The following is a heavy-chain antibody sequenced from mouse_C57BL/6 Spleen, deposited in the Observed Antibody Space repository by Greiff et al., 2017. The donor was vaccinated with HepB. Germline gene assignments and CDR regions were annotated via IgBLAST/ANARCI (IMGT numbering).Heavy chain of an antibody. V-gene: IGHV1-76*01. J-gene: IGHJ4*01. D-gene: IGHD2-4*01. CDR2: IYPGSGNT. Sequence: QVQLQQSGAELVRPGASVKLSCKASGYTFTDYYINWVKQRPGQGLEWIARIYPGSGNTYYNEKFKGKATLTAEKSSSTAYMQLSSLTSEDSAVYFCARGGLRNAMDYWGQGTSVTVSS. CDR1: GYTFTDYY. CDR3: ARGGLRNAMDY.